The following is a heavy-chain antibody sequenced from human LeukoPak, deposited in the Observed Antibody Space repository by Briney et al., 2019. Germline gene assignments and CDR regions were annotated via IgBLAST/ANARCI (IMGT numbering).Heavy chain of an antibody. D-gene: IGHD5-24*01. CDR1: GGTFSSYA. CDR3: ARSELGPKRGKRRDGYNLGF. J-gene: IGHJ4*02. Sequence: GASVKVSCKASGGTFSSYAISWVRQAPGQGLEWMGRIIPILGIANYAQKFQGRVTITADKSTSTAYMELSSLRSEDTAVYYCARSELGPKRGKRRDGYNLGFWGQGTLVAVSS. CDR2: IIPILGIA. V-gene: IGHV1-69*04.